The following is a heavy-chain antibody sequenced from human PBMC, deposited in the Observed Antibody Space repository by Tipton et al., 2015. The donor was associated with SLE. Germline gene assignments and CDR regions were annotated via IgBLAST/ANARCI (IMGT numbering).Heavy chain of an antibody. CDR2: IYHSGST. V-gene: IGHV4-39*07. D-gene: IGHD3-22*01. CDR1: GGSISSGSYY. CDR3: ASDSSGYYYFDY. J-gene: IGHJ4*02. Sequence: TLSLTCTVSGGSISSGSYYWSWIRQLAGKGLEWIGSIYHSGSTYYNPSLKSRVIISVDTSKNQFSLKLSSVTAADTAVYYCASDSSGYYYFDYWGQGTLVTVSS.